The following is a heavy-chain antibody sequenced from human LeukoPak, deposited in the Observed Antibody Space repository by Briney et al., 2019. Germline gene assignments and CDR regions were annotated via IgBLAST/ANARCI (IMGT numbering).Heavy chain of an antibody. Sequence: PGGSLRLSCAASGFTFSSYAMSWVRQAPGKRLEWVSAISGSGGSTYYADSVKGRFTISRDNSKNTLYLQMNSLRAEDTAVYYCAKEGSSWRTYYYYYGMDVWGQGTTVTVSS. CDR1: GFTFSSYA. CDR2: ISGSGGST. CDR3: AKEGSSWRTYYYYYGMDV. D-gene: IGHD6-13*01. J-gene: IGHJ6*02. V-gene: IGHV3-23*01.